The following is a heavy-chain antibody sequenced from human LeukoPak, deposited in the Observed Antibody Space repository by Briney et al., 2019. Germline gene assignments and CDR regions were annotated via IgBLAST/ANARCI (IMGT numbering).Heavy chain of an antibody. J-gene: IGHJ6*02. CDR3: AYGMDV. CDR2: IYYSGST. V-gene: IGHV4-59*01. Sequence: PSETLSLTCTVSGGSISSYYWSWIRQPPGKGLEWIGYIYYSGSTNYNPSLKSRVTISVDTSKNQFSLKLSSVTAADTAVYYRAYGMDVWGQGTTVTVSS. CDR1: GGSISSYY.